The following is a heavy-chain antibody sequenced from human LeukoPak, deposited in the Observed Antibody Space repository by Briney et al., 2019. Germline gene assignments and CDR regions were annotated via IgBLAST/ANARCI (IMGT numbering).Heavy chain of an antibody. J-gene: IGHJ4*02. Sequence: ASVKVSCKASGYTFSGYGFSWGRQAPGQGLEWRGWVSAYNGNTIYAQSYQGRVTMTTDTSTSTAYMELRSLRPDDTAVYSCARGAGSYGDYSLWLGYWGQGTLVTVSS. CDR1: GYTFSGYG. D-gene: IGHD4-17*01. CDR2: VSAYNGNT. V-gene: IGHV1-18*01. CDR3: ARGAGSYGDYSLWLGY.